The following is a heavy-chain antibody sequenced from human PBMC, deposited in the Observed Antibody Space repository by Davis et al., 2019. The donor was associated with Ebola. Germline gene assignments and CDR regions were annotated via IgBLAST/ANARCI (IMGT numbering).Heavy chain of an antibody. V-gene: IGHV3-30*03. CDR2: ISYDGSNK. D-gene: IGHD4-11*01. CDR3: ARVRGSARSNYERYYYGMDV. Sequence: GESLKISCAASGFTFSSYGMHWVRQAPGKGLEWVAVISYDGSNKYYADSVKGRFTISRDNAKNSLYLQMNSLRAEDTAVYYCARVRGSARSNYERYYYGMDVWGQGTTVTVSS. CDR1: GFTFSSYG. J-gene: IGHJ6*02.